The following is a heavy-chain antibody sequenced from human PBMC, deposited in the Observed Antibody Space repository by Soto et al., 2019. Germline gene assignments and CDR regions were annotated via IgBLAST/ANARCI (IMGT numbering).Heavy chain of an antibody. CDR2: IIPILGIA. D-gene: IGHD3-22*01. CDR1: GGTFSSYT. J-gene: IGHJ4*02. V-gene: IGHV1-69*04. Sequence: SVKVSCKASGGTFSSYTSSWVRQAPGQGLEWMGRIIPILGIANYAQKFQGRVTVTADKATSTAYMELSSLRSEDTAVYYCARDISPYYDSSGYYLPIWGQGTLVTVSS. CDR3: ARDISPYYDSSGYYLPI.